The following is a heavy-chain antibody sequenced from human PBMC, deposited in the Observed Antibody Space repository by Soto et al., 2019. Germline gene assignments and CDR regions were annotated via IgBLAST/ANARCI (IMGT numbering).Heavy chain of an antibody. V-gene: IGHV3-23*01. CDR2: ISGSGGST. CDR1: GFTFSNYA. D-gene: IGHD6-19*01. J-gene: IGHJ4*02. CDR3: ASRSSGWYFDY. Sequence: EVQLLESGGGLVQPGGSLRLSCAASGFTFSNYAMNWVRQAPGKGLEWVSVISGSGGSTYYADSVKGRFTISRDNPKNTLYLQMTSLRAEDTAVYYCASRSSGWYFDYWGQGTLVTVSS.